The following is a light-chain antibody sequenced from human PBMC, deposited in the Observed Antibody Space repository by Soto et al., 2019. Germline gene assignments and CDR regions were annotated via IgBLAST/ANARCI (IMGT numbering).Light chain of an antibody. CDR3: SSYTSSSTLV. CDR1: SSDVGGYNY. V-gene: IGLV2-14*01. CDR2: DVS. J-gene: IGLJ2*01. Sequence: QSALTQPASVSGSPGQSITISCTGTSSDVGGYNYVSWSQQHPGKAPKLMIYDVSNRPSGVSNRFSGSKSGNTASLTISGLQADDEADYYCSSYTSSSTLVFGGGTKLTVL.